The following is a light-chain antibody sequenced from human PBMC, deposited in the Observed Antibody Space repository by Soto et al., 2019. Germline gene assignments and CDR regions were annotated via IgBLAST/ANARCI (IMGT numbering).Light chain of an antibody. Sequence: DIVMTQSPDSLAVSLGERATINCKSSQSLFFSSNNRNFLAWYQQKPGQPPKLLFYWASTRESGVPDRFSGSGSWTDFTLTISSLQAEDVAVYYCQQYYRNPLTFGKGTKLEIK. J-gene: IGKJ2*01. CDR3: QQYYRNPLT. CDR1: QSLFFSSNNRNF. V-gene: IGKV4-1*01. CDR2: WAS.